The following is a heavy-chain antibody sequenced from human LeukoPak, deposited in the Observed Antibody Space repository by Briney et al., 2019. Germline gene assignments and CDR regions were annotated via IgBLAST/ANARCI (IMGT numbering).Heavy chain of an antibody. V-gene: IGHV3-21*01. J-gene: IGHJ6*02. CDR2: ISSSSSYI. Sequence: GGSLRLSCAASGFTFSSYSMNWVRQAPGKGLEWVSSISSSSSYIYYADSVKRRFTISRDNAKNSLYLQMNSLRAEDTAVYYCAREDTAMVNYYGMDVWGQGTTVTVSS. CDR3: AREDTAMVNYYGMDV. CDR1: GFTFSSYS. D-gene: IGHD5-18*01.